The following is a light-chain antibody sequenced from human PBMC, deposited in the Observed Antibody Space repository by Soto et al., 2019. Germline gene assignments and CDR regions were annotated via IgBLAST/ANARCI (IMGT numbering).Light chain of an antibody. V-gene: IGKV3-20*01. CDR2: GAS. Sequence: EIGLTQSPGTLSLSPGERATLSCRASQSVSSSYLAWYHQKPGQAPRLLIYGASSRATGIPDKFSGSGSGTDFTLTISRLETKDFAVYYCQQYGSSPRYTFGPGTKLEI. CDR1: QSVSSSY. J-gene: IGKJ2*01. CDR3: QQYGSSPRYT.